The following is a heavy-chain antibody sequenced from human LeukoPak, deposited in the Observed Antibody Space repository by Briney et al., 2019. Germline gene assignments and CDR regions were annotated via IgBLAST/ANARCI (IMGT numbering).Heavy chain of an antibody. D-gene: IGHD5-12*01. J-gene: IGHJ6*02. Sequence: GGSLRLSCAASGFTFDDYAMHWVRQAPGKGLEWVSGISWNSGSMDYADSVKGRFTISRDNAKNSLYLQMNSLRAEDTALYYCARDQATDYYYGMDVWGQGTTVTVSS. CDR1: GFTFDDYA. CDR2: ISWNSGSM. CDR3: ARDQATDYYYGMDV. V-gene: IGHV3-9*01.